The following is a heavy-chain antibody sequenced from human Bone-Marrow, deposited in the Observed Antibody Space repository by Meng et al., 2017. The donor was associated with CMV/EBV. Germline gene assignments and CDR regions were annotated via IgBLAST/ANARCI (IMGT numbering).Heavy chain of an antibody. Sequence: QVQLVQCGAEVKKPGSSVKVSCKASGGTFSSYAISWVRQAPGQGLEWMAVIAYDGSNKYYADSVKGRFTISRDNSKNTLYLQLNSLRAEDTAVYYCARDLHYGSGSPTDPWGQGTLVTVSS. D-gene: IGHD3-10*01. CDR1: GGTFSSYA. CDR2: IAYDGSNK. J-gene: IGHJ5*02. V-gene: IGHV3-30*16. CDR3: ARDLHYGSGSPTDP.